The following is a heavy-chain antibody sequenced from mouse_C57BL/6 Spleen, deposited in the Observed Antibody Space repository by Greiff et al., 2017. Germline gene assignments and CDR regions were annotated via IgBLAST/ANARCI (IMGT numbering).Heavy chain of an antibody. CDR3: ARYDCGSSDAMDY. CDR2: IYPGSGNT. D-gene: IGHD1-1*01. Sequence: VQLQQSGPELVKPGASVKISCKASGYSFTSYYIHWVKQRPGQGLEWIGWIYPGSGNTKYNEKFKGKATLTADTSSSTAYMQLSSLTSEDAAVYYCARYDCGSSDAMDYWGQGTSVTVSS. J-gene: IGHJ4*01. CDR1: GYSFTSYY. V-gene: IGHV1-66*01.